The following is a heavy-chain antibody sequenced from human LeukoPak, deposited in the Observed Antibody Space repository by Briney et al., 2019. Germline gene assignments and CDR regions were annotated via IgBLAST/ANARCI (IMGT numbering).Heavy chain of an antibody. Sequence: GGSLRLSCAASGFTFSDYAMSWVRQAPGKGLEWVTAISGSGGSTYYADSVKGRFTISRDNSKNTLYLQVSSLRAEDTAVYYCAKGGDEGYYDTSGYYEAYWGQGTLVTVSS. J-gene: IGHJ4*02. CDR2: ISGSGGST. CDR1: GFTFSDYA. V-gene: IGHV3-23*01. D-gene: IGHD3-22*01. CDR3: AKGGDEGYYDTSGYYEAY.